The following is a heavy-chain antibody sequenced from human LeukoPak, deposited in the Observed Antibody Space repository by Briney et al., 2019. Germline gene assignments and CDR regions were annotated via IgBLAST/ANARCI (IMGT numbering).Heavy chain of an antibody. CDR1: GFTFSSYG. D-gene: IGHD6-19*01. CDR3: ARGHLYSSGRYDY. J-gene: IGHJ4*02. V-gene: IGHV3-33*01. CDR2: IWYDGSNK. Sequence: GGSLRLSCAASGFTFSSYGMHWVRQAPGKGLEWVAVIWYDGSNKYYADSVKGRFTISRDNSKNTLYLQMNSLRAEDTAVYYCARGHLYSSGRYDYWGQGTLATVSS.